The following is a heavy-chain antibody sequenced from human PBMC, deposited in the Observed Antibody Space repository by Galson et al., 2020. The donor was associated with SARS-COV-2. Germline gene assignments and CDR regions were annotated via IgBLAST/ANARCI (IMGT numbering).Heavy chain of an antibody. D-gene: IGHD4-17*01. V-gene: IGHV3-30*18. CDR3: AKTVFIHGDYQSIDF. CDR2: VSSDGDKK. J-gene: IGHJ4*02. CDR1: GFTFRTFG. Sequence: GGSLRLSCAASGFTFRTFGMHWVRQSPGKGLEWVAFVSSDGDKKYYADSVKGRFTISRDNSNSTVFLQIYSLRRDDTAVFYCAKTVFIHGDYQSIDFWGQGTLVTVSS.